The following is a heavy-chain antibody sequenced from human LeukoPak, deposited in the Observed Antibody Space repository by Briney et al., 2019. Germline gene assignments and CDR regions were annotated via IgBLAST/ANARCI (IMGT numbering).Heavy chain of an antibody. Sequence: SETLSLTCSVSGGSISGYYWNWIRRPPGKGLEWIAYIYYNGNTNYNPSLKSRVTISVDTSKNQFSLKLSSVTAADAAVYYCARGGGYFDWLLSAPYYFDYWGQGTLVTVSS. J-gene: IGHJ4*02. CDR3: ARGGGYFDWLLSAPYYFDY. V-gene: IGHV4-59*12. CDR1: GGSISGYY. CDR2: IYYNGNT. D-gene: IGHD3-9*01.